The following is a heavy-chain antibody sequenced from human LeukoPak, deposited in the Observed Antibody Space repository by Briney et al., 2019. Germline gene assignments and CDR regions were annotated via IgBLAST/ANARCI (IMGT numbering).Heavy chain of an antibody. D-gene: IGHD5-18*01. CDR2: ISGSGGST. CDR3: AKLLWIQLWAFDY. CDR1: GFTFSSYA. Sequence: GGSLRLSCAASGFTFSSYAMSWVRQAPGKGLEWVSAISGSGGSTYYADSLKGRFTISRDNSKNTLYLQMNSLRAEDTAVYYCAKLLWIQLWAFDYWGQGTLVTVSS. J-gene: IGHJ4*02. V-gene: IGHV3-23*01.